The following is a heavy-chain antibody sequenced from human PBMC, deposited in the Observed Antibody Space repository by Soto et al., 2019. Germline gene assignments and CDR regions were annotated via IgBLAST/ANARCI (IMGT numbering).Heavy chain of an antibody. CDR2: INGDGRST. V-gene: IGHV3-74*03. CDR3: AGGGGTGLVTYGMDV. J-gene: IGHJ6*02. CDR1: GFTFNTYW. D-gene: IGHD5-18*01. Sequence: EVQLVESGGGLVQPGGSLRLSCAASGFTFNTYWMHWVRQAPGKGLVWVSRINGDGRSTTYADSVKGRFTISRDNAKNPLYLQMNSLRADDMAVYYCAGGGGTGLVTYGMDVCGQGTTVTVSS.